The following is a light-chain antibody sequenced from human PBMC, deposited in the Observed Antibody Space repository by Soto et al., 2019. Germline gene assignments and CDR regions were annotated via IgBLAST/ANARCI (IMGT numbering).Light chain of an antibody. CDR3: QQYNSYART. CDR1: QSISSW. Sequence: DIQMTQSPSTLSASVGDRVTITCRASQSISSWLAWYQQKPGKAPKLLIYDASSLESGVPSRFSGSGSGTEFTLTIISLQPDDFATYYCQQYNSYARTFGQGTNVEIK. CDR2: DAS. V-gene: IGKV1-5*01. J-gene: IGKJ1*01.